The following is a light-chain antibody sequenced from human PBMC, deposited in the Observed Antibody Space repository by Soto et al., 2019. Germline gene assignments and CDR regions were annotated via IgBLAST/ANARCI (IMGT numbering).Light chain of an antibody. J-gene: IGKJ1*01. CDR1: QSLLYSDGNTY. V-gene: IGKV2-30*01. Sequence: DVVMTQPPLSLPVTLGQPASISCRSSQSLLYSDGNTYLNWFQQRPGQSPRRLIYKVSNRDSAVPDRFSGSGSGTDFTLKISRVEAEDVGVYYCMQDTHWPPTFGQGTKVEIK. CDR3: MQDTHWPPT. CDR2: KVS.